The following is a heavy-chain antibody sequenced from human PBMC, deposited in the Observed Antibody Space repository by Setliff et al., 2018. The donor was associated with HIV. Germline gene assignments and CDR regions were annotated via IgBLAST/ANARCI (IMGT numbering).Heavy chain of an antibody. CDR2: IYTSGST. CDR1: GGSIISGSYY. V-gene: IGHV4-61*09. Sequence: SETLSLTCSASGGSIISGSYYWSWIRQPAGKGLEWIGHIYTSGSTNYNPSLKSRVTISGDTSKNQFSLKLSSVTAADTAFYYCARGVTHPPPFGAFDIWGLGTLVTVSS. D-gene: IGHD5-18*01. CDR3: ARGVTHPPPFGAFDI. J-gene: IGHJ3*02.